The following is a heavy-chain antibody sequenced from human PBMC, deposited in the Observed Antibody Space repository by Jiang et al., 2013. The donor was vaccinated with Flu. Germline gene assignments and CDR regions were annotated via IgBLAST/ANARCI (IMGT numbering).Heavy chain of an antibody. CDR1: SLSTSGMC. V-gene: IGHV2-70*01. CDR3: ARTTTYYYDSSGYLYYFDY. CDR2: IDWDDDK. Sequence: SLSTSGMCVSWIRQPPGKALEWLALIDWDDDKYYSTSLKTRLTISKDTSKNQVVLTMTNMDPVDTATYYCARTTTYYYDSSGYLYYFDYWGQGTLVTVSS. D-gene: IGHD3-22*01. J-gene: IGHJ4*02.